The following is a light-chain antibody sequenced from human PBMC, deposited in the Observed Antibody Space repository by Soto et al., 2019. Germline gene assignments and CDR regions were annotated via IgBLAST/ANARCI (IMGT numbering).Light chain of an antibody. CDR2: AAS. CDR3: QQRSDWPIT. V-gene: IGKV1-39*01. Sequence: DIQMTQSPSSLSATVGDSVTIXXRASQSIVTYLNWYLQKPGKAPKIXIYAASNLQSGVPSRFSGSGAGTDFTLTISSLEPEDFAIYYCQQRSDWPITFGQGTRLEI. J-gene: IGKJ5*01. CDR1: QSIVTY.